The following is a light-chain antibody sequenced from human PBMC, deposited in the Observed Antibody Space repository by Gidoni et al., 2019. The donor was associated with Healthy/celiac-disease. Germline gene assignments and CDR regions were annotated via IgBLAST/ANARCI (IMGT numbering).Light chain of an antibody. CDR1: QSISSW. CDR3: QQYNSYPST. V-gene: IGKV1-5*03. Sequence: DIQMTQSPSTLSASVGDRVTITCRASQSISSWLAWYQQKPGKAPKLLIDKASSLESGVPSRFSGSGSGKEFTLTSSSLQPDDFATYYCQQYNSYPSTFGQGTKVEIK. J-gene: IGKJ1*01. CDR2: KAS.